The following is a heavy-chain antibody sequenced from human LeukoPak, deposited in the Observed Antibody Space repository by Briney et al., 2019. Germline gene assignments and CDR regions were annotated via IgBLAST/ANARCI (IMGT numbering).Heavy chain of an antibody. CDR3: AKDRVAAAGLYWYFDL. Sequence: GGTLRLSCAASGFTFDDYAMHWVRQAPGKGLEWVSLISGDGDSTYYANSVKGRFTISRDNSKNSLYLQMNSLRTEDTALYYCAKDRVAAAGLYWYFDLWGRGTLVTVSS. J-gene: IGHJ2*01. CDR2: ISGDGDST. CDR1: GFTFDDYA. V-gene: IGHV3-43*02. D-gene: IGHD6-13*01.